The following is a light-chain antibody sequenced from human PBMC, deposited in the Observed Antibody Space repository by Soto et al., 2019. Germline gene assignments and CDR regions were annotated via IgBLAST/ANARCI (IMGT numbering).Light chain of an antibody. Sequence: EVVLTQSPGTLSLSPGERATLSCRASQSVSSSYLAWYQQKPGQAPRLLIYGAFTRATGFPARFSGSGSGTDFTLTITSLQSEDFAVYYCQQYSNWPPFTFGQGTRLEIK. J-gene: IGKJ5*01. CDR2: GAF. CDR1: QSVSSSY. CDR3: QQYSNWPPFT. V-gene: IGKV3-15*01.